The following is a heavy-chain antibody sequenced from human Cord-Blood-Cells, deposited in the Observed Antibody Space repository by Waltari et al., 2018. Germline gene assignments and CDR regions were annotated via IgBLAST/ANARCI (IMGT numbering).Heavy chain of an antibody. J-gene: IGHJ6*02. V-gene: IGHV4-39*01. CDR1: GGSISSSSYY. D-gene: IGHD3-10*01. Sequence: QLQLQESGPGLVKPSETLSLTCTVSGGSISSSSYYWGWIRQPPGKGLEWIGSIYYSGSPYYNPSRKSRVTISVDTSKNQFSLKLSSVTAADTAVYYCARYGSGSSYYYYYGMDVWGQGTTVTVSS. CDR3: ARYGSGSSYYYYYGMDV. CDR2: IYYSGSP.